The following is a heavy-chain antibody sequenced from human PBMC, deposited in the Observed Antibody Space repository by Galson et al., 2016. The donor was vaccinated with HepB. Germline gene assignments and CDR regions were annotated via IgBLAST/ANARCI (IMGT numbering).Heavy chain of an antibody. Sequence: SVKVSCKASGYIFSDYYLHWVRQAPGQGLEWMGWINTNSGATEYAQNFQGRVTMTRDTSVSTVYMELTRLKSDDTAVYFCARDGDDNAFDLWGQGTMVTVAS. CDR2: INTNSGAT. CDR1: GYIFSDYY. CDR3: ARDGDDNAFDL. D-gene: IGHD2-21*01. J-gene: IGHJ3*01. V-gene: IGHV1-2*02.